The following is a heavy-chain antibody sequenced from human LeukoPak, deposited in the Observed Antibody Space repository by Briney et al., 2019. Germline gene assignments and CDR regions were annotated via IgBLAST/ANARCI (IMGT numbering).Heavy chain of an antibody. V-gene: IGHV3-53*01. CDR1: GFTVSGNY. CDR3: ARVLPSTALYSYYYYMDV. D-gene: IGHD2-8*01. CDR2: IYSGLGK. J-gene: IGHJ6*03. Sequence: GGSLRPSCAASGFTVSGNYMSWVRQAPGRGLEWVSIIYSGLGKYYADSVKGRSTISRDNSNNMVYLQLNSLRAEDTAVYYCARVLPSTALYSYYYYMDVWGKGTTVTVSS.